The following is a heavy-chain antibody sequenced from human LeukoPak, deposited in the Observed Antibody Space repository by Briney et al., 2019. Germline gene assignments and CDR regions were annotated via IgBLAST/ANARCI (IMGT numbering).Heavy chain of an antibody. V-gene: IGHV3-20*04. CDR2: INWNGGST. D-gene: IGHD6-19*01. J-gene: IGHJ4*02. CDR3: ARGDDSSGWYYFDY. Sequence: GGSLRLSCAASGFTFDDYGMSWVRQAPGKGLEWVSGINWNGGSTGCADSVKGRFTISRDNAKNSLYLQMNSLRAEDTALYYCARGDDSSGWYYFDYWGQGTLVTVSS. CDR1: GFTFDDYG.